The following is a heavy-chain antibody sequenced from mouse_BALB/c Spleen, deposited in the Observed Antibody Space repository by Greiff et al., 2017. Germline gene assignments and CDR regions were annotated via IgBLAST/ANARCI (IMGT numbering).Heavy chain of an antibody. Sequence: EVQLQESVAELVKPGASVKLSCTASGFNIKDTYMHWVKQRPEQGLEWIGRIDPANGNTKYDPKFQGKATITADTSSNTAYLQLSSLTSEDTAVYYCARSGGNYEYAMDYWGQGTSVTVSS. V-gene: IGHV14-3*02. D-gene: IGHD2-1*01. CDR2: IDPANGNT. CDR1: GFNIKDTY. J-gene: IGHJ4*01. CDR3: ARSGGNYEYAMDY.